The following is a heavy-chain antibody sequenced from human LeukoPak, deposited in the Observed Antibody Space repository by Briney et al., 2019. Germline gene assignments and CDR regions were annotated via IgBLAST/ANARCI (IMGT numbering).Heavy chain of an antibody. V-gene: IGHV1-46*01. CDR3: ARDSGMVRGTVDY. Sequence: ASVKVSFKSSGYTFTSYYMYWVRQAPGQGREWMGIIYPSCGSTSYAQKFQARVTMTRDTSTSTVYMELSSLRSEDTAVYYCARDSGMVRGTVDYWGQGTLVTVSS. D-gene: IGHD3-10*01. J-gene: IGHJ4*02. CDR1: GYTFTSYY. CDR2: IYPSCGST.